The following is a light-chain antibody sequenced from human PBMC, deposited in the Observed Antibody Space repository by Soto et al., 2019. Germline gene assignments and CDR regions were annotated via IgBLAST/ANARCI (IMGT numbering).Light chain of an antibody. CDR3: SSYTSSSRYV. CDR1: SGDVGGYNY. V-gene: IGLV2-14*01. Sequence: QSVLTQPASVSGSPGQSITISCTGTSGDVGGYNYVSWYQQHPGKAPKLMIYEVSNRPSGVSNRFSGSKSGNTASLTISGLQAEDEADYYCSSYTSSSRYVFGTGTKVTVL. CDR2: EVS. J-gene: IGLJ1*01.